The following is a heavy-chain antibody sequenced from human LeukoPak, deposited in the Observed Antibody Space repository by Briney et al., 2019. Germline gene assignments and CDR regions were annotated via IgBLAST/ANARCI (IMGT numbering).Heavy chain of an antibody. CDR1: GFTFSSYD. CDR2: IGTAGVT. Sequence: GGSLRLSCAASGFTFSSYDMHWVRQATGKGLEWVSAIGTAGVTYYPGSVKGRFTISRENAKNSLYLQMNSLRAGDTAVYYCARGREAGTFYYGMDVWGQGTTVTVSS. D-gene: IGHD6-19*01. CDR3: ARGREAGTFYYGMDV. V-gene: IGHV3-13*01. J-gene: IGHJ6*02.